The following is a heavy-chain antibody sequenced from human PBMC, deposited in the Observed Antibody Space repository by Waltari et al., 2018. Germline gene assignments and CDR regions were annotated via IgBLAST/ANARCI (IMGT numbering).Heavy chain of an antibody. J-gene: IGHJ4*02. CDR1: GYTFIGYY. CDR3: ARAPGAGPRDY. Sequence: QVQLVQSGAEVKKPGASVKVSCKASGYTFIGYYMHWVRQAPGQGLEWMGWINPKDVGTNYAQKFQGRVTMTRDTSIGVAYMELSRLRSDDTAVYYCARAPGAGPRDYWGQGTLVTVSS. D-gene: IGHD1-26*01. V-gene: IGHV1-2*02. CDR2: INPKDVGT.